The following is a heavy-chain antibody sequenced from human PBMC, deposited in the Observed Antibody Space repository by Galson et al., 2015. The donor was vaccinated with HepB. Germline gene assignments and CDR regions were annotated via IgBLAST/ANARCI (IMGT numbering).Heavy chain of an antibody. D-gene: IGHD3-3*01. J-gene: IGHJ6*03. Sequence: SLRLSCAASGFTFSSYGMHWVRQAPGKGLEWVAVIWYDGSNKYYADSVKGRFTISRDNSKNTLYLQTNSLRAEDTAVYYCARDLTYYDFWSGPPGDSMDVWGKGTTVTVSS. CDR3: ARDLTYYDFWSGPPGDSMDV. CDR1: GFTFSSYG. V-gene: IGHV3-33*01. CDR2: IWYDGSNK.